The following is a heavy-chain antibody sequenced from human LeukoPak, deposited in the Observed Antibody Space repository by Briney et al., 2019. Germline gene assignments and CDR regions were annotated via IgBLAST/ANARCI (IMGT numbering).Heavy chain of an antibody. Sequence: PGGSLRLSCAASGFTFSSYEMNWVRQAPGEGLEWVSYISTSGSNKYYADSVKGRFTISRDNAKNSLYLQMNSLRAEDTAVYHCARGGWYVGFDFWGQGTLVTVSS. V-gene: IGHV3-48*03. D-gene: IGHD6-19*01. CDR3: ARGGWYVGFDF. CDR2: ISTSGSNK. J-gene: IGHJ4*02. CDR1: GFTFSSYE.